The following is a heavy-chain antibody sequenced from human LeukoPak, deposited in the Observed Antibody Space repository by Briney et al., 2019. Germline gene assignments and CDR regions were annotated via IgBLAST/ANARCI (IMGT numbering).Heavy chain of an antibody. V-gene: IGHV3-7*01. CDR2: IKDDGSEK. Sequence: GGSLRLSCAASGFTFSRYWMTWARQAPGRGLEWVANIKDDGSEKYYVDSVKGRFTISRDNAKNSLYLQMNSLSAEDTAVYFCTNWGDTWGLDFWGQGILVSVSS. J-gene: IGHJ4*02. D-gene: IGHD7-27*01. CDR3: TNWGDTWGLDF. CDR1: GFTFSRYW.